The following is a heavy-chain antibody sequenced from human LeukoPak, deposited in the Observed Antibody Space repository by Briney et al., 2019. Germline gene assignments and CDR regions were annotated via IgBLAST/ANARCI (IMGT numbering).Heavy chain of an antibody. CDR1: EFTFSTYG. CDR2: IWSDGSEK. D-gene: IGHD3-22*01. CDR3: ARDISSGYLAADY. Sequence: GRSLRLSCAASEFTFSTYGMHWVRQAPGKGLEWVAVIWSDGSEKYYADSVKGRFTISRDNSKNTLYLQVNSLRSEDTAVYHCARDISSGYLAADYWGQGTLVTVSS. J-gene: IGHJ4*02. V-gene: IGHV3-33*01.